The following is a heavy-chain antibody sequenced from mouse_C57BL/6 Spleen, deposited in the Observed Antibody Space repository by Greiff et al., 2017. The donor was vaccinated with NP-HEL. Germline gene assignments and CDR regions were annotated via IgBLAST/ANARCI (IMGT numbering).Heavy chain of an antibody. V-gene: IGHV1-81*01. Sequence: QVQLQQSGAELARPGASVKLSCKASGYTFTSYGISWVKQRTGQGLERIGEIYPRSGNTYYTEKFKGKATLTADKSSSTAYMALRSLTSEDSAVYFGAFGLGSSYGYAMDYWGQGTSGTVSS. J-gene: IGHJ4*01. CDR2: IYPRSGNT. CDR1: GYTFTSYG. CDR3: AFGLGSSYGYAMDY. D-gene: IGHD1-1*01.